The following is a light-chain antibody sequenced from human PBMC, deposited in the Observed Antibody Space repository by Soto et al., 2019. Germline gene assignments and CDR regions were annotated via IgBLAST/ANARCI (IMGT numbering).Light chain of an antibody. CDR1: QTISSW. CDR3: QQYNSYWT. Sequence: DIQMTQSPSTLSGSLVDRVTITCRASQTISSWLAWYQQKPGKAPKLMIYKASTLKSGVPSRFSGSGSGTEFTLTISSLQPDDFATYYCQQYNSYWTFGKGTKVDIK. J-gene: IGKJ1*01. CDR2: KAS. V-gene: IGKV1-5*03.